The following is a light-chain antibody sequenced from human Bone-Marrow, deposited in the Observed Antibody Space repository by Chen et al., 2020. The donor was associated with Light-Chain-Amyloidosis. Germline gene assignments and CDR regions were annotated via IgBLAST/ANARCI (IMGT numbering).Light chain of an antibody. CDR3: SYYTGGNSPYV. J-gene: IGLJ1*01. CDR2: KVS. CDR1: SSDVGGYNY. Sequence: QSALTQPPSASGSPGQSVTISCTGTSSDVGGYNYVSWYQQHPGKAPKLMIYKVSKRPSGVPDRLSGSKSANQASLTVSGLQAEDEADYYCSYYTGGNSPYVFGTGTKVTVL. V-gene: IGLV2-8*01.